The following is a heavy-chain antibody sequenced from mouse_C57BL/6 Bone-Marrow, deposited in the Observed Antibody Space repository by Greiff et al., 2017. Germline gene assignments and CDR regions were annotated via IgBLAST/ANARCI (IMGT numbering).Heavy chain of an antibody. J-gene: IGHJ1*03. V-gene: IGHV1-54*01. CDR2: INPGSGGT. CDR3: ARVIYDYGSSYGYWYFDV. D-gene: IGHD1-1*01. CDR1: GYAFTNYL. Sequence: VQLQQSGAELVRPGTSVKLSCKASGYAFTNYLIEWVKQRPGQGLEWIGVINPGSGGTNYNEKFKGKATLTADKSSSTADMQLSSLTSEDSAVYFCARVIYDYGSSYGYWYFDVWGTGTTVTVAA.